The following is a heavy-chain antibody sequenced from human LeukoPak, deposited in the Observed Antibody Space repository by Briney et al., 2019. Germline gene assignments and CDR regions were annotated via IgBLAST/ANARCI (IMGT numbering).Heavy chain of an antibody. D-gene: IGHD2-15*01. J-gene: IGHJ3*02. CDR2: IGVDDDT. CDR1: GLTFNNQD. CDR3: ARERTRGCNGDICLDGFDI. Sequence: GGSLRLSCVASGLTFNNQDMHWVRQSAGKGLEWVSAIGVDDDTYYSASVKGRFTISRENARNSLYPQMNSLRAEDTAVYYCARERTRGCNGDICLDGFDIWGRGTKVTVSS. V-gene: IGHV3-13*01.